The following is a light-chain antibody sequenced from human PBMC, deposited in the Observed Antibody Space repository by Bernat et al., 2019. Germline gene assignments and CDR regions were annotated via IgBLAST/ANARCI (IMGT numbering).Light chain of an antibody. CDR2: EAS. CDR3: QQYGSSPYT. Sequence: EIVLPQSPGTLSLSPGERATLSCRASQRVNSNYIAWYQQKPGQAPRLLINEASSRATGIPDRFSGSGSGTDFTLNISRLEPQAIAVYHCQQYGSSPYTFRQGTKLEIK. V-gene: IGKV3-20*01. CDR1: QRVNSNY. J-gene: IGKJ2*01.